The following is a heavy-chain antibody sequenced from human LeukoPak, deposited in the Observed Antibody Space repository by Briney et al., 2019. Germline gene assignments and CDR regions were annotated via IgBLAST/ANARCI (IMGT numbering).Heavy chain of an antibody. CDR3: AREFRRYSYGPDYGMDV. V-gene: IGHV3-33*01. CDR1: GFTSSSYG. CDR2: IWYDGSNK. J-gene: IGHJ6*02. D-gene: IGHD5-18*01. Sequence: GGSLRLSCAASGFTSSSYGMHWVRQAPGKGLEWVAVIWYDGSNKYYADSVKGRFTISRDNSKNTLYLQMNSLRAEDTAVYYCAREFRRYSYGPDYGMDVWGQGTTVTVSS.